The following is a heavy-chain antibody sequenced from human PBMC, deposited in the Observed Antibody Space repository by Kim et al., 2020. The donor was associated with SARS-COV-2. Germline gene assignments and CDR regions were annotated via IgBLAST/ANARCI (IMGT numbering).Heavy chain of an antibody. V-gene: IGHV1-18*04. J-gene: IGHJ4*02. D-gene: IGHD6-13*01. CDR3: AREGSEDSSSWYKTAEYDFAY. Sequence: ASVKVSCKASGYTFTSYGISWVRQAPGQGLEWMGWISAYNGNTNYAQKLQGRVTMTTDTSTSTAYMELRSLRSDDTAVYYCAREGSEDSSSWYKTAEYDFAYWGQGTLVTVSS. CDR2: ISAYNGNT. CDR1: GYTFTSYG.